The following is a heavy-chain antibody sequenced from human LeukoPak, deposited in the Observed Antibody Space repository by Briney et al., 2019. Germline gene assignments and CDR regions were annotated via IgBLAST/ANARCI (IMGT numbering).Heavy chain of an antibody. CDR3: TTDTRRVVVPK. J-gene: IGHJ4*02. CDR1: GFSFNDAW. V-gene: IGHV3-15*01. CDR2: IKRKTDGGTT. Sequence: PGGSRRLSCAASGFSFNDAWMSWVRQAPGKGLEWVGRIKRKTDGGTTDYAAPVKGRFTISRDDSKTSLYLQVNNLKTEDTAVYYCTTDTRRVVVPKWGQGTLVTVSS. D-gene: IGHD2-15*01.